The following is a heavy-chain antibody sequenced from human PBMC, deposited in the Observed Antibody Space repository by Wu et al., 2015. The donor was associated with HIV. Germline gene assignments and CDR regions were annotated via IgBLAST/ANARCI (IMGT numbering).Heavy chain of an antibody. J-gene: IGHJ5*02. Sequence: QVQLVQSGAAVKKPGSSVKVSCKASGGTFTNFGVSWVRQAPGQGLEWMGGLIPMVTTPEYAQKFQDRVTITTDESTSTVYMXLSSLRSEDTAIYYCARGTYGVRDPQRFDPVGPGNPGPPSPQ. D-gene: IGHD3-10*01. CDR2: LIPMVTTP. CDR3: ARGTYGVRDPQRFDP. CDR1: GGTFTNFG. V-gene: IGHV1-69*05.